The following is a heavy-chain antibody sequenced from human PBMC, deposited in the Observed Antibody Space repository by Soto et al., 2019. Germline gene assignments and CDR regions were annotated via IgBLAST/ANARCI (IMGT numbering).Heavy chain of an antibody. CDR1: GSSISSGGYY. CDR2: MYYSGST. V-gene: IGHV4-31*03. D-gene: IGHD2-2*01. Sequence: QVQLQESGPGLVKPSQTLSLTCTVSGSSISSGGYYWSWIRQHPGKGLEWIGYMYYSGSTYYNPSLKSRVTISVDTSKNQFSLKLSSVTAADTAVYYCAIGSTSLGMDVWGQGTTVTVSS. J-gene: IGHJ6*02. CDR3: AIGSTSLGMDV.